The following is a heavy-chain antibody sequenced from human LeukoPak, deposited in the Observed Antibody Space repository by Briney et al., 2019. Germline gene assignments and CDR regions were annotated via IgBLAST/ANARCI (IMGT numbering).Heavy chain of an antibody. V-gene: IGHV3-23*01. CDR3: AKDLSGHYYDSSGWYPHAFDI. Sequence: GGSLRLSCAASGFDFSSQWMSWVRQAPGKGLEWVSAISGSGGSTYYADSVKGRFTISRDNSKNTLYLQMNSLRAEDTAVYYCAKDLSGHYYDSSGWYPHAFDIWGQGTMVTVSS. J-gene: IGHJ3*02. CDR2: ISGSGGST. CDR1: GFDFSSQW. D-gene: IGHD3-22*01.